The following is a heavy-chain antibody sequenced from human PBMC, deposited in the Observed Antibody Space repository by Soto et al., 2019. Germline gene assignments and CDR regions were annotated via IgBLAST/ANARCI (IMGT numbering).Heavy chain of an antibody. CDR1: GYSISSGYY. J-gene: IGHJ5*02. CDR2: IYHSGST. Sequence: PSETLSLPCAVSGYSISSGYYWGWIRQPPGKGLEWIGSIYHSGSTYYNPSLKSRVTISVDTSKNQFSLKLSSVTAADTAVYYCARDFGVSGDWCDPWGQGTLGTVSS. D-gene: IGHD3-10*01. V-gene: IGHV4-38-2*02. CDR3: ARDFGVSGDWCDP.